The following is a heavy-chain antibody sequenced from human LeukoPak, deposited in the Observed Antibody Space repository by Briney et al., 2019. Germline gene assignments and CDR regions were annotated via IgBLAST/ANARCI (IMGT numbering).Heavy chain of an antibody. CDR2: IYYSGST. J-gene: IGHJ3*02. D-gene: IGHD1-26*01. CDR1: GGSISSGDYY. Sequence: SQTLSLTCTVSGGSISSGDYYWIWHRQPPGKGLEWMRDIYYSGSTYYNPSLKIRVTISVDTSKNQFSLKLTSVTASDTAGYYCASYQVGAFHKDSFDIWGQGTMVTVP. V-gene: IGHV4-30-4*01. CDR3: ASYQVGAFHKDSFDI.